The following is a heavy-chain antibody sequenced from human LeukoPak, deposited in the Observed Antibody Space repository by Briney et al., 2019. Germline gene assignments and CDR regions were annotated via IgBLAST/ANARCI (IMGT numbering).Heavy chain of an antibody. J-gene: IGHJ4*02. CDR2: ISYDGSSK. Sequence: GGSLRLSCAASGFTFSSYAMHWARQAPGKGLEWVAVISYDGSSKYYADSVKGRFTISRDNSINALYLQMNSLRLDDTAVYYRVGEIGPRSFDYWGQGTLVTVSS. CDR3: VGEIGPRSFDY. V-gene: IGHV3-30-3*01. CDR1: GFTFSSYA. D-gene: IGHD3-16*01.